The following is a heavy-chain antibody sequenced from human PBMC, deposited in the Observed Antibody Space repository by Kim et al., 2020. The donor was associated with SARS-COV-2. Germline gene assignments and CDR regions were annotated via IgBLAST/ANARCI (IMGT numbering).Heavy chain of an antibody. CDR2: ISGSGANT. V-gene: IGHV3-23*01. D-gene: IGHD3-10*01. J-gene: IGHJ4*01. Sequence: GGSLRLSCVASGFTFSTHGMGWVRQVPGKGLEWVSAISGSGANTYYADSVKGRFTISRDNSKSTLYLQMNSLRAEDSAVYYCAKGHEYYYNSGSFTYYF. CDR3: AKGHEYYYNSGSFTYYF. CDR1: GFTFSTHG.